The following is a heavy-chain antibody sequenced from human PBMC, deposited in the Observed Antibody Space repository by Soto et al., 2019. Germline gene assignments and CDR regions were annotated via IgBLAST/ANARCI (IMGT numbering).Heavy chain of an antibody. CDR2: IHNDGSRT. CDR3: ARGDRGAFDF. D-gene: IGHD1-26*01. J-gene: IGHJ3*01. CDR1: GFTFSYYW. Sequence: EVQLVESGGGLVQPGASLRLSCAASGFTFSYYWMHWVRQTPGKGLLWVSHIHNDGSRTTYADSVKGRFTISRDNARNTVYLQMNSLRDDDTAVYYCARGDRGAFDFWGQGTAVTVSS. V-gene: IGHV3-74*03.